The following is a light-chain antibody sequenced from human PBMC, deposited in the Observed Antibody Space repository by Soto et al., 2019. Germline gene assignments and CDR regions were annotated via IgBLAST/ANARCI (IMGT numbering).Light chain of an antibody. Sequence: DIQMTQSPSTLSASVGDRVTITCRASQSISSWLAWYQQKPGKAPKLLIYDASYLERGVPSRFSGSGSGTEFTLTISSLQPDDLATYYCQQYNSFRTFGQGTKVEI. CDR1: QSISSW. CDR2: DAS. V-gene: IGKV1-5*01. J-gene: IGKJ1*01. CDR3: QQYNSFRT.